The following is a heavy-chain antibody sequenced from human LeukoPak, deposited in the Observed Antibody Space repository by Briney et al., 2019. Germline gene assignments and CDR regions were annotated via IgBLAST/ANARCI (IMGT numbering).Heavy chain of an antibody. V-gene: IGHV3-23*01. J-gene: IGHJ6*02. CDR1: GFPFSSYA. CDR3: AGNTVTPDYYYYGMDV. D-gene: IGHD4-11*01. Sequence: GGSLRLSCAASGFPFSSYAMNWVRQAPGKGLEWVSAISGSGGSTYYADSVKGRFTISRDNSKNTLYLQVNSLRAEDTAVYYCAGNTVTPDYYYYGMDVWGQGTTVTVSS. CDR2: ISGSGGST.